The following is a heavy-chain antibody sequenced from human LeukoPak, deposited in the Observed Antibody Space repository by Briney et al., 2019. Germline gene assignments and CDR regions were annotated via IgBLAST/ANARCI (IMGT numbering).Heavy chain of an antibody. Sequence: ASVKVSCKASGYTFTGYYMHWVRQAPGQGLEWMGRINPNSGGTNYAQKFQGRVTMTRDTSISTAYMELSRLRSDDTAVYYCARVFVVVVAATPSGEYFDYWGQGTLVTVSS. J-gene: IGHJ4*02. CDR1: GYTFTGYY. D-gene: IGHD2-15*01. CDR2: INPNSGGT. V-gene: IGHV1-2*06. CDR3: ARVFVVVVAATPSGEYFDY.